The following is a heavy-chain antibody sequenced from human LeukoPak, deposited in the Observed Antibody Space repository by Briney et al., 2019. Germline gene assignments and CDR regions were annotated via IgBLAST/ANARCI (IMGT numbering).Heavy chain of an antibody. CDR2: IYPGDSDT. D-gene: IGHD2-2*01. Sequence: GESLKISCKGSGYSFTSYWIGWVRQMPGKGLEWMGIIYPGDSDTRYSPSFQGQVTISADKSISTAYLQWSSLKASDTAMYYCARHWVVVPAAILYMDVWGKGTTVTVSS. CDR3: ARHWVVVPAAILYMDV. CDR1: GYSFTSYW. J-gene: IGHJ6*03. V-gene: IGHV5-51*01.